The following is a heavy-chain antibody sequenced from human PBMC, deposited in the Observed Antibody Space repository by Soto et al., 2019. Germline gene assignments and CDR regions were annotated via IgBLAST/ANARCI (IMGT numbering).Heavy chain of an antibody. CDR3: ARDMSLSDTEPYYYDSSGYYTYYYYGMDV. D-gene: IGHD3-22*01. V-gene: IGHV4-59*12. Sequence: SETLSLTCTVSGGSISSYYWSWIRQPPGKGLEWIGYIYHSGSTYYNPSLKSRVTISVDTSKNQFSLKLSSVTAADTAVYYCARDMSLSDTEPYYYDSSGYYTYYYYGMDVWGQGTTVTVSS. J-gene: IGHJ6*02. CDR1: GGSISSYY. CDR2: IYHSGST.